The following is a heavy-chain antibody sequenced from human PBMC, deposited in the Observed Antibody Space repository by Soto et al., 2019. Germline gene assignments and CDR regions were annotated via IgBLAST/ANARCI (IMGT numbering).Heavy chain of an antibody. CDR3: ARARAPIYYDILTGFHY. CDR1: GYTFTGYY. D-gene: IGHD3-9*01. CDR2: INPNSGGT. V-gene: IGHV1-2*04. J-gene: IGHJ4*02. Sequence: ASVKVSCKASGYTFTGYYMHWVRQAPGQGLEWMGWINPNSGGTNYAQKFQGWVTMTRDTSISTAHMELSRLRSDDTAVYYCARARAPIYYDILTGFHYWGQGTLVTVSS.